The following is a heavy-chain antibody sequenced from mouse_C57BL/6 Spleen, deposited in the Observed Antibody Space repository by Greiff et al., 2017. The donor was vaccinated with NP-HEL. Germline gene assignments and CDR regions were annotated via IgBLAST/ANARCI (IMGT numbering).Heavy chain of an antibody. V-gene: IGHV1-64*01. CDR3: ARDGYLHLAMDY. Sequence: VQLQQPGAELVKPGASVKLSCKASGYTFTSYWMHWVKQRPGQGLEWIGMIHPNSGSTNYNEKFKSKATLTVDKSSSTAYMQLSSLTSEDSAGYNCARDGYLHLAMDYWGQGTSVTVSS. CDR1: GYTFTSYW. J-gene: IGHJ4*01. D-gene: IGHD2-3*01. CDR2: IHPNSGST.